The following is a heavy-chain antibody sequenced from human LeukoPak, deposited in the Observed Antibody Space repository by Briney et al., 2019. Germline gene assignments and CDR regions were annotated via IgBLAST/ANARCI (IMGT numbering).Heavy chain of an antibody. J-gene: IGHJ4*02. D-gene: IGHD2-15*01. V-gene: IGHV4-31*03. CDR1: GGSISSGGYY. CDR3: ARSYRSGGSCYRTFDY. CDR2: IYYSGST. Sequence: SETLSLTCTVSGGSISSGGYYWSWIRQHPGKGLEWIGYIYYSGSTYYNPSLKSRVTISVDTSKNQFSLKLSSVTAADTAVYYCARSYRSGGSCYRTFDYWGQGTLVTVSS.